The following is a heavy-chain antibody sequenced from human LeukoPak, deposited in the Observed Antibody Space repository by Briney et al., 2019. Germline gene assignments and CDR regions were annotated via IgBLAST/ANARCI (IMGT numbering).Heavy chain of an antibody. D-gene: IGHD2/OR15-2a*01. CDR2: ISSSSSYI. CDR1: GFTFSSYS. CDR3: ARDPGNYYGMDV. J-gene: IGHJ6*02. V-gene: IGHV3-21*01. Sequence: GGSLRLSCATSGFTFSSYSMNWVRQAPGKGLEWVSFISSSSSYIYYADSVKGRFTISRDNAKNSLYLQMNSLRAEDTAVYYCARDPGNYYGMDVWGQGTTVTVSS.